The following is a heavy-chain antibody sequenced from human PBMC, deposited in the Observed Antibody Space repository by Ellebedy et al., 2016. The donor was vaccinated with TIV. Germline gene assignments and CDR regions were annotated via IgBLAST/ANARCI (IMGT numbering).Heavy chain of an antibody. Sequence: PGGSLRLSCAVSGFTSTSYMMNWVRQAPGKGLEWVSSISSSSSKIYYADSVKGRFTISRDNAKNSLYLQMNSLRAEDTAVYYCVGFGESLRYFDYWGQGTLVTVSS. CDR2: ISSSSSKI. CDR3: VGFGESLRYFDY. J-gene: IGHJ4*02. D-gene: IGHD3-10*01. V-gene: IGHV3-21*01. CDR1: GFTSTSYM.